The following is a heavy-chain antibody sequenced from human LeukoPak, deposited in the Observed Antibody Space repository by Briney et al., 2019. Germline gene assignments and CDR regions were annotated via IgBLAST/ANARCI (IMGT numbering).Heavy chain of an antibody. CDR3: AREVGDYYDSSGSFSY. CDR1: GFTFSSHW. D-gene: IGHD3-22*01. V-gene: IGHV3-74*01. J-gene: IGHJ4*02. CDR2: INSDGSRT. Sequence: GGSLRLSCAASGFTFSSHWMHWVRQGPGKGLVWVSRINSDGSRTIYADSVKGRFTISRDSAKNTLYLQMNSLRAEDTAVYYCAREVGDYYDSSGSFSYWGQGTLVTVSS.